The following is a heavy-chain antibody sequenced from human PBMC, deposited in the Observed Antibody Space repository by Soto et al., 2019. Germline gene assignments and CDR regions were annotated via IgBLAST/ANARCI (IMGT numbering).Heavy chain of an antibody. CDR1: GYSISSGYY. CDR3: ARAAGGGYCSGGSCYSRAFDI. D-gene: IGHD2-15*01. V-gene: IGHV4-38-2*01. Sequence: LSLTCAVSGYSISSGYYWGWIRQPPGKGLEWIGSIYHSGSTYYNPSLKSRVTISVDTSKNQFSLKLSSVTAADTTVYYCARAAGGGYCSGGSCYSRAFDIWGQGTMVTVSS. CDR2: IYHSGST. J-gene: IGHJ3*02.